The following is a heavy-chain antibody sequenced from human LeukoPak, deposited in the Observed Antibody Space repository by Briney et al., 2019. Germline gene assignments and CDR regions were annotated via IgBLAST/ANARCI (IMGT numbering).Heavy chain of an antibody. J-gene: IGHJ2*01. D-gene: IGHD4-17*01. CDR1: GFSFSTYS. Sequence: GRSLRLSCAASGFSFSTYSMHWVRQAPGKGLEWVAVISYDGSNKYYADSVKGRFTISRDNAKNSLYLQMNSLRAEDTAVYYCARDPLHYGDYATLFWDFDLWGRGTLVTVSS. CDR3: ARDPLHYGDYATLFWDFDL. CDR2: ISYDGSNK. V-gene: IGHV3-30-3*01.